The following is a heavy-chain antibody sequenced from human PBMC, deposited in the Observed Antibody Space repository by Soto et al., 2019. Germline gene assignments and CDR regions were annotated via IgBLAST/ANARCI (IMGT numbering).Heavy chain of an antibody. CDR3: AREEIYDFWSGPSNWFDP. D-gene: IGHD3-3*01. CDR2: IYYSGST. J-gene: IGHJ5*02. V-gene: IGHV4-31*03. Sequence: SETRCLTCTVSGGSISSGGYYWSWIRQHPGKGLEWIGYIYYSGSTYYNPSLKSRVTISVDTSKNQFSLKLSSVTAADTAVYYCAREEIYDFWSGPSNWFDPWGQGTLVTVSS. CDR1: GGSISSGGYY.